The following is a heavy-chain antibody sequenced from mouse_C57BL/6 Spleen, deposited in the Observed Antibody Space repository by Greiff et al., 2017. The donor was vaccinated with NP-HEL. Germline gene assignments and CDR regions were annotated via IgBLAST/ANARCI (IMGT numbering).Heavy chain of an antibody. CDR2: IDPSDSET. CDR1: GYTFTSYW. D-gene: IGHD3-2*01. CDR3: TRETGRATGFAY. V-gene: IGHV1-52*01. Sequence: QVQLQQPGAELVRPGSSVKLSCKASGYTFTSYWMHWVKQRPIQGLEWIGNIDPSDSETHYNQKFKDKATLTVDKSSSTAYMQLSSLTSEDSAVFNCTRETGRATGFAYWGQGTLVTVS. J-gene: IGHJ3*01.